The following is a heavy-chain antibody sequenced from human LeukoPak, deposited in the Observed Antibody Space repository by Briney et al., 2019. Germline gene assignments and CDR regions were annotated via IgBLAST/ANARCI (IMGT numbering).Heavy chain of an antibody. V-gene: IGHV1-8*03. J-gene: IGHJ5*02. Sequence: GASVKVSCKASGYTFTSCDINWVRQATGQGLEWMGWMNPNSGDTGYAQNFQGRVSITRDTSISTAYMELSSLRSEDTAVYYCARGPYTHYDSSGDYYNWFDPWGQGTLVTVSS. CDR2: MNPNSGDT. CDR1: GYTFTSCD. D-gene: IGHD3-22*01. CDR3: ARGPYTHYDSSGDYYNWFDP.